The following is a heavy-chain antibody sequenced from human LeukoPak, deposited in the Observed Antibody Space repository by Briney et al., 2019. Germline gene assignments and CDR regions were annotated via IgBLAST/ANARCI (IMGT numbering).Heavy chain of an antibody. CDR3: IAAPGPKWYFHY. Sequence: SETLSLTCTVSGGSITSGEHYCSWIRQPPGKGLEWIGYVAYTGSTNYNPSLSSRVTMSVDTSKNQFSLKLSSVTAADTAVYYCIAAPGPKWYFHYWGQGALVTVSS. CDR1: GGSITSGEHY. D-gene: IGHD6-13*01. V-gene: IGHV4-30-4*01. CDR2: VAYTGST. J-gene: IGHJ4*02.